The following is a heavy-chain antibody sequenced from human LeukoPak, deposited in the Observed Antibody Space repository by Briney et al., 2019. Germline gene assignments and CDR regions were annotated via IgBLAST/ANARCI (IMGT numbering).Heavy chain of an antibody. J-gene: IGHJ2*01. V-gene: IGHV3-30*02. Sequence: GGSLRLSCAASGFTFSSYAMHWVRQAPGKGLEWVAFIRYDGSNKYYADSVKGRFTISRDNAKNSLYLQMNSLRAEDTAVYYCARVVVPAAMASYWYFDLWGRGTLVTVSS. CDR3: ARVVVPAAMASYWYFDL. CDR1: GFTFSSYA. D-gene: IGHD2-2*01. CDR2: IRYDGSNK.